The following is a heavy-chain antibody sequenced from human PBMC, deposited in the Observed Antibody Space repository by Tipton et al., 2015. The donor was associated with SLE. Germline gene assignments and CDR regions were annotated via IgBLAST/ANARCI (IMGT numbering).Heavy chain of an antibody. D-gene: IGHD4-17*01. CDR2: IYSGDST. Sequence: SLRLSCAASGFTFSSYAMSWVRQAPGKGLEWVSVIYSGDSTYYADSVKGRFTISRDNSKNTLYLQMNSLRAEDTALYYCAKDSAVITPLYYYGMDVWGQGTTVTVSS. V-gene: IGHV3-23*03. CDR1: GFTFSSYA. CDR3: AKDSAVITPLYYYGMDV. J-gene: IGHJ6*02.